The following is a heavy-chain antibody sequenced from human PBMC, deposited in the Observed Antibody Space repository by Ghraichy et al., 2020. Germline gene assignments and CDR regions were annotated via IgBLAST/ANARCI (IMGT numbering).Heavy chain of an antibody. CDR3: ARGIQLWLATFDY. CDR2: INAGNGNT. J-gene: IGHJ4*02. CDR1: GYTFTSYA. V-gene: IGHV1-3*01. Sequence: SVKVSCKASGYTFTSYAMHWVRQAPGQRLEWMGWINAGNGNTKYSQKFQGRVTITRDTSASTAYMELSSLRSEDTAVYYCARGIQLWLATFDYWGQGTLVTVSS. D-gene: IGHD5-18*01.